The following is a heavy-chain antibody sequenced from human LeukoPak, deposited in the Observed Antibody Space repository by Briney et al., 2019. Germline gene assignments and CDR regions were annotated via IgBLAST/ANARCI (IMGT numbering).Heavy chain of an antibody. D-gene: IGHD6-13*01. Sequence: PSETLSLTCTVSGGTISSYYWSWLRQAAGKGLEWLGRIYNSGSNNYNPSLERRVTTSVNTSKNQFSLKLSSVTAADTAVYSCARVGSSSWLWYFDYWGQGTLVTVSS. V-gene: IGHV4-4*07. J-gene: IGHJ4*02. CDR3: ARVGSSSWLWYFDY. CDR2: IYNSGSN. CDR1: GGTISSYY.